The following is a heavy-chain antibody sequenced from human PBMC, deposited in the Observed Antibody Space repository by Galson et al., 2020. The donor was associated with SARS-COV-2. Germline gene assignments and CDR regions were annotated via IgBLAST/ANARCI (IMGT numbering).Heavy chain of an antibody. CDR1: GGPSSGYY. CDR3: AKRNELVGVGQLVLSNYNCDMDV. CDR2: INHSGSS. D-gene: IGHD2-2*01. J-gene: IGHJ6*02. Sequence: SETLSLTCAVYGGPSSGYYWTWIRQPPGKGLEWIGEINHSGSSNYNPSLKSRVTMSLATSKNQFSLKLSSVTAADPGVYYCAKRNELVGVGQLVLSNYNCDMDVWGQGTTVTVSS. V-gene: IGHV4-34*01.